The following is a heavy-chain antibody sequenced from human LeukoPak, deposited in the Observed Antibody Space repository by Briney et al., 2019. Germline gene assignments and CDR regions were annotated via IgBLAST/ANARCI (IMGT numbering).Heavy chain of an antibody. CDR2: ISYDGSNK. D-gene: IGHD6-19*01. CDR3: ARDLSVDSSGWYWFDP. V-gene: IGHV3-30*04. J-gene: IGHJ5*02. CDR1: GFTFSSYA. Sequence: GGSLRLSCAASGFTFSSYAMHWVRQAPGKGLEWVAVISYDGSNKYYADSVKGRFTISRDNSKNTLYLQMNSLRAEDTAVYYCARDLSVDSSGWYWFDPWGQGTLVTVS.